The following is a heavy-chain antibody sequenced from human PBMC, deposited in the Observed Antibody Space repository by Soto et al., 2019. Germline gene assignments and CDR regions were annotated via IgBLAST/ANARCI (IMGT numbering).Heavy chain of an antibody. CDR2: IRSKANSYAT. Sequence: GGSLRLSCAASGFTFSGSAMHWVRQASGKGLEWVGRIRSKANSYATAYAASVKGRFTISRDDSKNTGYLQMNSLKTEDTAVYYCTVRAGIFGVVNFDYWGQGTLVTVSS. CDR1: GFTFSGSA. J-gene: IGHJ4*02. D-gene: IGHD3-3*01. CDR3: TVRAGIFGVVNFDY. V-gene: IGHV3-73*01.